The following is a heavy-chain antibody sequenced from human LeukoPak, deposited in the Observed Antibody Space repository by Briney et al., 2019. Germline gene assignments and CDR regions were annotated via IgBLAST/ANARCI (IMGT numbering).Heavy chain of an antibody. CDR2: IYYTGST. D-gene: IGHD3-10*01. CDR1: GASVTSCGFY. V-gene: IGHV4-39*01. J-gene: IGHJ5*02. CDR3: ARHSGSGSLSRPFYP. Sequence: PSETLSLTCSVSGASVTSCGFYWGWLRQSPGKGLEWIATIYYTGSTYYDPSLKSRVTISIDTSKNQFSLNVRSVSAADTAVYYCARHSGSGSLSRPFYPWGQGTLVTVTS.